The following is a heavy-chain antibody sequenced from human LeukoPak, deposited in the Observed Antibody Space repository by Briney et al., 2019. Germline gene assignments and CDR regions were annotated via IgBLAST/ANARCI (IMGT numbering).Heavy chain of an antibody. D-gene: IGHD2-2*01. CDR3: ASGYRSSTSCPNFDY. J-gene: IGHJ4*02. CDR1: GYTFTGYY. Sequence: EASVKVSCKASGYTFTGYYMHWVRQAPGQGLEWMGWINPNSGGTNYAQKFQGRVTMTRDTSISTAYMELSRLRSDDTAAYYCASGYRSSTSCPNFDYWGQGTLVTVSS. V-gene: IGHV1-2*02. CDR2: INPNSGGT.